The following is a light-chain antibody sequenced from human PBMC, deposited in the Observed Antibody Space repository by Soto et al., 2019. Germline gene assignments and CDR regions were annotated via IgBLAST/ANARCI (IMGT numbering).Light chain of an antibody. CDR2: GAS. CDR3: QQYGSSPLT. V-gene: IGKV3-20*01. CDR1: ESVDFH. Sequence: VLTQSPATLSLSPGKRSTLSCRASESVDFHLAWYQQKPGQAPRLLIYGASGRATGIPDRFSGSGSGTDFTLTISRLEPEDFAVYYCQQYGSSPLTFGGGTKVDIK. J-gene: IGKJ4*01.